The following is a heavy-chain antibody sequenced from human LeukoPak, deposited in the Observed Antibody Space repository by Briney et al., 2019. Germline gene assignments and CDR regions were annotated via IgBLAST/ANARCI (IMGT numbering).Heavy chain of an antibody. V-gene: IGHV1-18*01. CDR3: ARVGLGSGWFNFDY. D-gene: IGHD6-19*01. Sequence: ASAKVSCKASGYTFTSYGISWVRQAPGQGLEWMGWISAYNGNTNYAQKLQGRVTMTTDTSTSTAYMELRSLRSDDAAVYYCARVGLGSGWFNFDYWGQGTLVTVSS. J-gene: IGHJ4*02. CDR2: ISAYNGNT. CDR1: GYTFTSYG.